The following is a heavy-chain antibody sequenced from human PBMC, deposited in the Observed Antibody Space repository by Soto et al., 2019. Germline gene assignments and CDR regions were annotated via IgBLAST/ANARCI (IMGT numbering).Heavy chain of an antibody. V-gene: IGHV3-30-3*01. J-gene: IGHJ4*02. CDR3: ARDPEARYYFDY. CDR2: VSDDESNK. Sequence: GGSLRLSCATSGFTFSTYAMHWVRQAPGKGLEWVALVSDDESNKNYADSVKRRFTVSRDNSKNTLYLQMNNLRAADTAVYFCARDPEARYYFDYWGQGALVTVSS. CDR1: GFTFSTYA.